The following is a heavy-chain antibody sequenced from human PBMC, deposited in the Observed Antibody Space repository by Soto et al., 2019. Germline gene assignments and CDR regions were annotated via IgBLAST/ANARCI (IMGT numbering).Heavy chain of an antibody. V-gene: IGHV1-46*01. J-gene: IGHJ6*02. Sequence: ASVKVSCKASGYTFTSYYMHWVRQAPGQGLEWMGIINPSGGRTSYAQKFQGRVTITTDPSTSTVYMELSSLRSDDTAVYYCARDTLRFLEWLLPERYYYYGMDVWGQGTTVTVSS. D-gene: IGHD3-3*01. CDR2: INPSGGRT. CDR1: GYTFTSYY. CDR3: ARDTLRFLEWLLPERYYYYGMDV.